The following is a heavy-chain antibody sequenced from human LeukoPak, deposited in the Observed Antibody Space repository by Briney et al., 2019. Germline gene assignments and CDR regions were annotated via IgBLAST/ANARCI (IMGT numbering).Heavy chain of an antibody. CDR1: GYTFTSYD. CDR3: GRGPPNWGYDY. Sequence: SVKVSCKSSGYTFTSYDFNWVRQATGQRPEWMGWMSTNSGDTGYEQKFQDSVTMTRNHSISTEYMELSSLRSDDKAVYYCGRGPPNWGYDYWGPGALVTVSS. D-gene: IGHD7-27*01. J-gene: IGHJ4*02. V-gene: IGHV1-8*01. CDR2: MSTNSGDT.